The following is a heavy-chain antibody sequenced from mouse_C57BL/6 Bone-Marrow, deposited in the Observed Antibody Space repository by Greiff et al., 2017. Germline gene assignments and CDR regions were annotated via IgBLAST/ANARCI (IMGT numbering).Heavy chain of an antibody. CDR3: AREEYYDYDEDAMDY. CDR1: GYTFTSYW. D-gene: IGHD2-4*01. CDR2: IYPGSGST. J-gene: IGHJ4*01. Sequence: QVQLQQPGAELVKPGASVKMSCKASGYTFTSYWITWVKQRPGQGLEWIGDIYPGSGSTNYNEKFKSKATLTVDTSSSTAYMQLSSLTSEDSAVYYCAREEYYDYDEDAMDYWGQGTSVTVSS. V-gene: IGHV1-55*01.